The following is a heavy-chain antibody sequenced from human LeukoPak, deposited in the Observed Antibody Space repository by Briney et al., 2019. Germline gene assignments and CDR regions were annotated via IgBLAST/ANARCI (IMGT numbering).Heavy chain of an antibody. CDR3: ARVSGTTGSRSDFDY. CDR2: ISSSDTYI. D-gene: IGHD1-1*01. CDR1: GFTFRSYS. V-gene: IGHV3-21*01. Sequence: GDSLRLSCAASGFTFRSYSMNWVRQAPGKGLEWVSSISSSDTYIYYADSVKGRFTISRDSAKNSLYLQMNSLRAEDTAVYYCARVSGTTGSRSDFDYWGQGTLVTVSS. J-gene: IGHJ4*02.